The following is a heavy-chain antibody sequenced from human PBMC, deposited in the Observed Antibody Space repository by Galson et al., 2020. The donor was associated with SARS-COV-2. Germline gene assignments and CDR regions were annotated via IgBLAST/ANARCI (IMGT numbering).Heavy chain of an antibody. CDR1: GGSISSASYY. V-gene: IGHV4-61*02. CDR2: IYTSGNT. D-gene: IGHD1-26*01. Sequence: SETLSLTCTVSGGSISSASYYWSWIRQSAGKGLEWIGRIYTSGNTNYNPSLKSRVTISVDSSKNEFSLKLSSVTAADTAVYYCARESRWDLYFDHWGQGTLVTVSS. CDR3: ARESRWDLYFDH. J-gene: IGHJ4*02.